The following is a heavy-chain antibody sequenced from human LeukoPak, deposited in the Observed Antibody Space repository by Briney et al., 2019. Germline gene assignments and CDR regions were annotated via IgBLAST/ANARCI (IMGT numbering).Heavy chain of an antibody. CDR2: IYYSGST. J-gene: IGHJ6*03. CDR3: ARGERGGYYDFWSGRDLGTYYMDV. CDR1: GGSISSYY. V-gene: IGHV4-59*01. D-gene: IGHD3-3*01. Sequence: SETLSLTCTVSGGSISSYYWSWIRQPPGKGLEWIGYIYYSGSTNYNPSLKSRVTISVDTSKSQFSLKLSSVTAADKAVYYCARGERGGYYDFWSGRDLGTYYMDVWGKGTTVTISS.